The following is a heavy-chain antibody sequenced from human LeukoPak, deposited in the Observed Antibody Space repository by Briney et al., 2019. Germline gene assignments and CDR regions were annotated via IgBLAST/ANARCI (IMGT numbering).Heavy chain of an antibody. J-gene: IGHJ4*02. CDR3: ARDSGSSWREGLNY. Sequence: GGSLRLSCVASTFTFSSDSMNWVRQAPGKGLEWVSSISSSSDYIYYADSVKGRFTIFRDNAKNSLYLQMNSLRVEDSAVYYCARDSGSSWREGLNYWGQGTLVTVSS. CDR1: TFTFSSDS. V-gene: IGHV3-21*01. CDR2: ISSSSDYI. D-gene: IGHD6-13*01.